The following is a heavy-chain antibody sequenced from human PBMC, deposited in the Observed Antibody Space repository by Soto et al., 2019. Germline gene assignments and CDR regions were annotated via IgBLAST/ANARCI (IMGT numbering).Heavy chain of an antibody. D-gene: IGHD3-10*01. CDR2: ISGHADAT. CDR3: ANSRVSKVRALNSIPNC. V-gene: IGHV3-23*01. Sequence: SGGSLRLSCAASGLPFPGNAMSWVRQAPGKGLEWVSAISGHADATTYADSVKGRFTISRANSTNPLYLHMNSLRAEDAALYYCANSRVSKVRALNSIPNCWGQGTLVTVSS. J-gene: IGHJ4*02. CDR1: GLPFPGNA.